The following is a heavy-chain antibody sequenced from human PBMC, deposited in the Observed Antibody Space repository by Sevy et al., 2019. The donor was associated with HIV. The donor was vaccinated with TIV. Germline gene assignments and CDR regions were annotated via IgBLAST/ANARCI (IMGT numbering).Heavy chain of an antibody. CDR1: DYSFTSYG. V-gene: IGHV1-18*01. CDR3: ASAPNYYDSSGYLDY. D-gene: IGHD3-22*01. J-gene: IGHJ4*02. CDR2: ISAYNGNT. Sequence: ASVKVSCKASDYSFTSYGFSWVRQAPGQGLEWMGWISAYNGNTNFAQKLQGRVTMTTDTSTGTAYMGLRSLRSDDTAVYYCASAPNYYDSSGYLDYWGQGTLVTVSS.